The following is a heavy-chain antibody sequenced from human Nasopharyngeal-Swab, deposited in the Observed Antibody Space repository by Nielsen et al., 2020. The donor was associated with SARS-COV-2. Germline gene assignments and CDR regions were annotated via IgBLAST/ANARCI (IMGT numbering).Heavy chain of an antibody. V-gene: IGHV3-11*01. CDR3: AKDGVRLNGIDV. J-gene: IGHJ6*02. D-gene: IGHD3-16*01. Sequence: GESLKISCAASGFTFSDHYIDWVRQAPGKGLEWVSYISRSSSTIYYADSVRGRFTISRDNSKSTLYLQMNSLRAEDTAEYFCAKDGVRLNGIDVWGQGTTVTVSS. CDR1: GFTFSDHY. CDR2: ISRSSSTI.